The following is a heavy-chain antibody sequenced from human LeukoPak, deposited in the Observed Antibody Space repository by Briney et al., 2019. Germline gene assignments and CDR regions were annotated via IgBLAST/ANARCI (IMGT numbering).Heavy chain of an antibody. CDR3: AKDVASGVIIDF. Sequence: PGRSLRLSCAASGFTFSIYGMHWVRQAPGKGLEWVALIWNDGGKTYYADSVKGRFTISRDNSKNTLFLQMNSLRAEVTAVYYCAKDVASGVIIDFWGQGTLVTVSS. D-gene: IGHD3-10*01. J-gene: IGHJ4*02. CDR2: IWNDGGKT. CDR1: GFTFSIYG. V-gene: IGHV3-33*06.